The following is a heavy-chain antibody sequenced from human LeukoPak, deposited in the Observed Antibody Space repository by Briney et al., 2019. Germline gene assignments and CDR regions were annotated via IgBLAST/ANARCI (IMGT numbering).Heavy chain of an antibody. D-gene: IGHD2-2*01. V-gene: IGHV3-53*01. Sequence: GGSLRLSCAASGFTVSSNYMNWVRQAPGKGLEWVSVIYTGDNTYYADSVKGRFTISRDKSKNTLYLQMNSLRAEDTAVYYCTRDSSSDTSSYYYMDVRGKGTTVTVSS. J-gene: IGHJ6*03. CDR3: TRDSSSDTSSYYYMDV. CDR1: GFTVSSNY. CDR2: IYTGDNT.